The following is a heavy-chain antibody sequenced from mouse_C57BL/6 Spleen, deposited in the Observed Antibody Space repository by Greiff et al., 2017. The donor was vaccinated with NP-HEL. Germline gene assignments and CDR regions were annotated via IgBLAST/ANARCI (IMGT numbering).Heavy chain of an antibody. CDR3: ARGAQATGGFDY. CDR2: INPSNGGT. D-gene: IGHD3-2*02. Sequence: QVQLQQSGTELVKPGASVKLSCKASGYTFTSYWMNWVKQRPGQGLEWIGNINPSNGGTNYNEKFKSKATLTVDKSSSTAYMQLSSLTSEGSAVYYGARGAQATGGFDYWGQGTTLTVSS. CDR1: GYTFTSYW. V-gene: IGHV1-53*01. J-gene: IGHJ2*01.